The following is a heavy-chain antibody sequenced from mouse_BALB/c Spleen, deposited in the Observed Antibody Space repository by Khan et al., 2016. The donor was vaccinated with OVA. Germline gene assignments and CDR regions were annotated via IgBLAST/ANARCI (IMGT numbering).Heavy chain of an antibody. CDR2: IDPANGNT. D-gene: IGHD2-2*01. Sequence: VQLQQPGAELVKPGASVKLSCTASGFNIKDTYMHWVKQRPEQGLEWIGRIDPANGNTKYDPKFQGKATITADTSSNTAYLKLSSLTSEDTAVYYCARNGYDWGYFDVWGAGTTVTVSS. J-gene: IGHJ1*01. CDR3: ARNGYDWGYFDV. CDR1: GFNIKDTY. V-gene: IGHV14-3*02.